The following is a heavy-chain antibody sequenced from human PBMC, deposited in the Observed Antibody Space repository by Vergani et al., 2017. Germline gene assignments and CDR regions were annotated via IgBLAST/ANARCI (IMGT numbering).Heavy chain of an antibody. J-gene: IGHJ4*02. Sequence: QVQLQQWGAGLLKPSETLSLTCAVYGGSFSGYYWSWIRQPPGKGLEWIGEINNSGSNNYNPSLKSRVTISVDTSQNQFSLKLSSVTAADTAVYYCARGSVRYWNYATPSYFDYWGQGTLVTVSS. CDR1: GGSFSGYY. D-gene: IGHD1-7*01. CDR2: INNSGSN. V-gene: IGHV4-34*01. CDR3: ARGSVRYWNYATPSYFDY.